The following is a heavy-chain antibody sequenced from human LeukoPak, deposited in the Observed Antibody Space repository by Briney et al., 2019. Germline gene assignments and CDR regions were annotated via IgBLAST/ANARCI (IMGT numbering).Heavy chain of an antibody. Sequence: SETLSLTCTVSGGSISGYYLSWIRQPARKGLEWIGRVYTSGSTNYNPSLKSRVTMSIDTSKNQFSLNLSSVTAADTAVYYCAKSPSGRGGYNWFDPWGQGTLVTVSS. V-gene: IGHV4-4*07. CDR2: VYTSGST. CDR1: GGSISGYY. D-gene: IGHD3-16*01. J-gene: IGHJ5*02. CDR3: AKSPSGRGGYNWFDP.